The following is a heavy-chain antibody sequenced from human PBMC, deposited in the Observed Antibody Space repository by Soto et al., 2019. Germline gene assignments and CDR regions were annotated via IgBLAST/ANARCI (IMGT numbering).Heavy chain of an antibody. D-gene: IGHD3-16*01. CDR3: ARPVRGGGALDY. J-gene: IGHJ4*02. CDR2: IYYGGST. CDR1: GDSISTYY. Sequence: QVQLQESGPGLVKPSETLSLTCTVSGDSISTYYWTWIRQSPGKGLEWIAFIYYGGSTNYTPSLKIRGTISEDTSKNQFSLKLNSVTAADTAVYYCARPVRGGGALDYWGQGTLVTVSS. V-gene: IGHV4-59*08.